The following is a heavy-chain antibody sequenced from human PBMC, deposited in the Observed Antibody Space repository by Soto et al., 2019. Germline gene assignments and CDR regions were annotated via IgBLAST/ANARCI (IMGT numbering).Heavy chain of an antibody. CDR2: IYYSGST. V-gene: IGHV4-39*07. CDR1: VGSIGSSSCY. D-gene: IGHD5-18*01. Sequence: SETLSLTCTVSVGSIGSSSCYWGGIRQAPGKGREGIGNIYYSGSTYYNPSVKSRVTISVATSKNPFSLRLSSVPATDTAAHSCARRYGSCFDYWGQGTLVTVSS. J-gene: IGHJ4*02. CDR3: ARRYGSCFDY.